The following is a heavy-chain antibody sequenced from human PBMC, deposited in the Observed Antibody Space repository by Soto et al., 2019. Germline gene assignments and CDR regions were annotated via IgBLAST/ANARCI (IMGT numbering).Heavy chain of an antibody. D-gene: IGHD3-10*01. Sequence: SETLSLTCAVYGGSFSGYYWNWIRQPPGKGLEWIGEINHSGSTNYNPSLKSRVTISVDTSKNQFSLKLSSVTAADTAVYFCEKGGPGYYGSGRFYWPRHSLYFDYWGQGTLVTVSS. CDR2: INHSGST. J-gene: IGHJ4*02. CDR1: GGSFSGYY. V-gene: IGHV4-34*01. CDR3: EKGGPGYYGSGRFYWPRHSLYFDY.